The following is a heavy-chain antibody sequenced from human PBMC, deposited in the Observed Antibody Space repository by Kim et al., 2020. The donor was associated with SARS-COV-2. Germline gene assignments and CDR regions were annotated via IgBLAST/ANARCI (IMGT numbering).Heavy chain of an antibody. CDR2: IYYSGST. D-gene: IGHD1-26*01. Sequence: SETLSLTCTVSGGYISSSSYYWGWIRQPPGKGLEWIGSIYYSGSTYYNPSLKSRVTISADTSKNQFSLKLSSVTAADTAVYYCARPSGSYYGDFDYWGQGTLVTVSS. V-gene: IGHV4-39*01. J-gene: IGHJ4*02. CDR3: ARPSGSYYGDFDY. CDR1: GGYISSSSYY.